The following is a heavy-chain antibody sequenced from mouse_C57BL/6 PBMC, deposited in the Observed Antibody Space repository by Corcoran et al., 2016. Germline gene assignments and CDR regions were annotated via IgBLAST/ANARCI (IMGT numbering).Heavy chain of an antibody. Sequence: QVQLQQSGAELVRPGASVTLSCKASGYTFTDYEMHWVKQTPVHGLEWIGAIDPETGGTAYNQKFKGKAILTADKSSSTAYMELRSLTSEDSAVYYCTRHYGNFNLFDYWGQGTTLTVSS. CDR2: IDPETGGT. CDR1: GYTFTDYE. CDR3: TRHYGNFNLFDY. V-gene: IGHV1-15*01. D-gene: IGHD2-1*01. J-gene: IGHJ2*01.